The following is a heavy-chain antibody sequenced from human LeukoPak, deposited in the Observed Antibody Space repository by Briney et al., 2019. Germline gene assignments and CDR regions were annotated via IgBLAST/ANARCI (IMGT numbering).Heavy chain of an antibody. CDR1: GYTFTSYG. D-gene: IGHD3-22*01. J-gene: IGHJ4*02. CDR2: ISAYNGNT. V-gene: IGHV1-18*01. CDR3: ARVRSYYDSSAYDY. Sequence: ASVKVSCKASGYTFTSYGISWVRQAPGQGLEWMGWISAYNGNTNYAQKLQGRVTMTTDTSTSTAYMELRGLRSDDTAVYYCARVRSYYDSSAYDYWGQGTLVTVSS.